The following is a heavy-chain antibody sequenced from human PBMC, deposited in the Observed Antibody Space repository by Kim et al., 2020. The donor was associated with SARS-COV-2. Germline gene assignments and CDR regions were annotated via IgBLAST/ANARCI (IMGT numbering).Heavy chain of an antibody. J-gene: IGHJ6*02. CDR3: ARDHRSITIFGVGGGMDV. CDR1: GGSISSSNW. V-gene: IGHV4-4*02. Sequence: SETLSLTCAVSGGSISSSNWWSWVRQPPGKGLEWIGEIYHSGSTNYNPSLKSRVTISVDKSKNQFSLKLSSVTAADTAVYYCARDHRSITIFGVGGGMDVWGQGTTVTVSS. D-gene: IGHD3-3*01. CDR2: IYHSGST.